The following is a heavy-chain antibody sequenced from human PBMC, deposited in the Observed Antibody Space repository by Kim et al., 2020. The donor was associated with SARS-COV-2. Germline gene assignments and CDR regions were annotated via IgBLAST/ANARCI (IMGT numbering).Heavy chain of an antibody. CDR3: ARGRYDYWSASADEFDY. V-gene: IGHV4-39*01. CDR1: GSSVITSQYY. CDR2: LYFGGNT. D-gene: IGHD3-3*01. Sequence: SETLSLTCNVSGSSVITSQYYWAWSRQPPGKGLEWIATLYFGGNTFYNSALKSRVTMSVDASKSQFSLTLSSVTVADTAVYYCARGRYDYWSASADEFDYWGEGTLVTVSS. J-gene: IGHJ4*02.